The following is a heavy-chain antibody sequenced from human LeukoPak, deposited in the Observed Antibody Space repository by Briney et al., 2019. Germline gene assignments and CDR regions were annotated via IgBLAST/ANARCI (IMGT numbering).Heavy chain of an antibody. V-gene: IGHV1-69*05. D-gene: IGHD3-22*01. CDR2: IIPIFGTA. J-gene: IGHJ5*02. Sequence: SVTVSCKASGGTSSSYAISWVRQAPGQGLEWMGGIIPIFGTANYAQKFQGRVTITTDESTSTAYMELSSLRSEDTAVYYCARDSDYYDSSGYYYVWFDPWGQGTLVTVSS. CDR1: GGTSSSYA. CDR3: ARDSDYYDSSGYYYVWFDP.